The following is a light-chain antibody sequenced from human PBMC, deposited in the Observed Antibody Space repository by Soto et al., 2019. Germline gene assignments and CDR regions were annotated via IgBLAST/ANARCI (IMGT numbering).Light chain of an antibody. CDR3: QHLNNWPSYT. CDR2: GAS. CDR1: QNVNSN. Sequence: EIVMTQSPATLSVSPGERATLSCRASQNVNSNLAWYQQKPGQAPRLLIYGASTRDTGVPARFSGSGSGTEFTLTISSLQPEDFAMYYCQHLNNWPSYTFGQGTKLEIK. V-gene: IGKV3-15*01. J-gene: IGKJ2*01.